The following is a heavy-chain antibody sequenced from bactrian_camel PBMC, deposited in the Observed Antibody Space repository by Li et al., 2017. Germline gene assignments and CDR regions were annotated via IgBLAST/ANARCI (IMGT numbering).Heavy chain of an antibody. CDR2: INSSGRST. CDR1: DNVSKYY. J-gene: IGHJ4*01. V-gene: IGHV3S1*01. CDR3: TKDRSYGTRNWVQST. D-gene: IGHD3*01. Sequence: LVESGGGSVQAGGSLRLACAASDNVSKYYMAWFRQAPGKGLEWVSDINSSGRSTNYADSVKGRFTISRDNAKNTLYLQMNSLKPEDTAMYYYTKDRSYGTRNWVQSTRGQGTQVTVS.